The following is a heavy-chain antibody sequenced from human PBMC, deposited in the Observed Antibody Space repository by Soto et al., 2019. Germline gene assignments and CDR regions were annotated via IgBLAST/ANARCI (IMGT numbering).Heavy chain of an antibody. CDR1: GGSISSGGYS. CDR2: IYHSGST. Sequence: QLQLQESGSGLVKPSQTLSLTCAVSGGSISSGGYSWSWIRQPPGKGLEWIGYIYHSGSTYYNPSLKSRVTISVDRSKNQFSLKLSSVTAADTAVYYCASAGGLGAAAADSWGQGTLVTVSS. D-gene: IGHD6-25*01. V-gene: IGHV4-30-2*01. CDR3: ASAGGLGAAAADS. J-gene: IGHJ4*02.